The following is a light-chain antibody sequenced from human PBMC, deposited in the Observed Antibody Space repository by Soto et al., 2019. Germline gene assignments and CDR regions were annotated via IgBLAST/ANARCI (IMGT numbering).Light chain of an antibody. CDR1: QSLLHSNGHNY. J-gene: IGKJ1*01. Sequence: DIVMSQSPLSLPVTPGQPASISCRSSQSLLHSNGHNYLEWYVQKPGQSPQLLIYLGATRASGVPDRFSGSGSGTDFTLTITRLEPDDCELYYCQESPVTFGQGTKFDIK. V-gene: IGKV2-28*01. CDR3: QESPVT. CDR2: LGA.